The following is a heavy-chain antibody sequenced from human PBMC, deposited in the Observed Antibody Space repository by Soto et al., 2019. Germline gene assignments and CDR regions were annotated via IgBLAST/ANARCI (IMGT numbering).Heavy chain of an antibody. CDR2: LNGNGDHT. D-gene: IGHD2-2*01. Sequence: EEQLLESGGDLVRPGGSLKLSCEGSGFSFEKHAMSWVRQAPGKGLEWVAGLNGNGDHTYYAPSVRGRFTISRDNSKQNRFLPQNSLRSDYTGVYYCSRLPTLVVPAALIRATWGQGTRVTVSS. CDR3: SRLPTLVVPAALIRAT. CDR1: GFSFEKHA. V-gene: IGHV3-23*01. J-gene: IGHJ5*02.